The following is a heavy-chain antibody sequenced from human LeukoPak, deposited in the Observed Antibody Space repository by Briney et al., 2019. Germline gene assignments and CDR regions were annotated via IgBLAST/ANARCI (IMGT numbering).Heavy chain of an antibody. Sequence: SETLSLTCTVSGGSISSYYWSWIRQPPGKGLEWIGYIYYSGSTNYNPSLKSRVTISVDTSKNQFSLKLSSVTAADTAVYYCARLVAGGYYMDVWGKGTTVTVSS. J-gene: IGHJ6*03. D-gene: IGHD6-6*01. CDR1: GGSISSYY. CDR2: IYYSGST. CDR3: ARLVAGGYYMDV. V-gene: IGHV4-59*01.